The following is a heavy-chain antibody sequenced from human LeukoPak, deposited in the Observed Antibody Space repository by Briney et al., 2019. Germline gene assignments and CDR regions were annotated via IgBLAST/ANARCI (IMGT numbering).Heavy chain of an antibody. Sequence: PGGSLRLSCAASGFTFSNAWMNWVRQAPGKGLEWVGRIKSKTDGGTTDYAAPVKGRFTISRDDSKNTLSLQMNSLKTEDTAVYYCSTGGSSYEGFDYWGQGTLVTVSS. V-gene: IGHV3-15*07. D-gene: IGHD1-26*01. J-gene: IGHJ4*02. CDR3: STGGSSYEGFDY. CDR2: IKSKTDGGTT. CDR1: GFTFSNAW.